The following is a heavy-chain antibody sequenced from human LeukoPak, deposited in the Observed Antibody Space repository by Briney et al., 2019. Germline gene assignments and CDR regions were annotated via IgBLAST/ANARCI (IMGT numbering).Heavy chain of an antibody. V-gene: IGHV1-69*04. Sequence: ASVKVSCKASGGTFSSYAISWVRQAPGQGLEWMGRIIPILGIANYAQKFQGRVTITADKSTSTAYMELSSLRSEDTAVYYCARANDYTPGCFDYWDQGTLVTVSS. J-gene: IGHJ4*02. D-gene: IGHD4-11*01. CDR1: GGTFSSYA. CDR3: ARANDYTPGCFDY. CDR2: IIPILGIA.